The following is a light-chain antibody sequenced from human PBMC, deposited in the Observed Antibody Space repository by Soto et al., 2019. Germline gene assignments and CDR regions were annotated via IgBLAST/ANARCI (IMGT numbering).Light chain of an antibody. CDR2: GIS. V-gene: IGKV3-20*01. CDR1: QRVSSGH. CDR3: QYYDCPPS. Sequence: EIVLTQSPCTLYLSPGARATLSCRASQRVSSGHLAWYQQKPGQAPRLLIYGISSRPTGTPDRCSGSESGTYFPLTSSRPEPEDFAVYSWQYYDCPPSFGKGTRLEIK. J-gene: IGKJ5*01.